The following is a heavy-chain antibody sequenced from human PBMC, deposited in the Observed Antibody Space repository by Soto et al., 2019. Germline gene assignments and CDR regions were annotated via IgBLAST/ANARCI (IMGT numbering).Heavy chain of an antibody. D-gene: IGHD2-21*01. Sequence: SETLSLTCTVSGDSISSGNNYWNWIRQHPGKGLEWIGFIFYNGHTNYNPSLERRVIISADMFKNQFSLKLSSVTAADTAVYYCAREDRDESFLDYWGQGTPVTVSS. V-gene: IGHV4-31*03. CDR2: IFYNGHT. CDR3: AREDRDESFLDY. J-gene: IGHJ4*02. CDR1: GDSISSGNNY.